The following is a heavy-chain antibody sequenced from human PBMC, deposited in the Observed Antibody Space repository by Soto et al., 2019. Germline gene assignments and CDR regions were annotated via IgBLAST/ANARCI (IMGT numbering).Heavy chain of an antibody. Sequence: QVQLVESGGGVVQPGRSLRLSCAASGFTFSSYAMHWVRQAPGKGLEWVAVISYDGSNKYYADSVKGRFTISRDNSKNTLYLPMNSLRAEDTAVYYCARAYRGYSYRTAYFFDYWGQGTLVTVSS. CDR2: ISYDGSNK. CDR3: ARAYRGYSYRTAYFFDY. CDR1: GFTFSSYA. J-gene: IGHJ4*02. D-gene: IGHD5-18*01. V-gene: IGHV3-30-3*01.